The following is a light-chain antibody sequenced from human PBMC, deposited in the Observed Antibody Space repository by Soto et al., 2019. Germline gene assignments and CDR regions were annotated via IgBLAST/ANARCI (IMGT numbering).Light chain of an antibody. J-gene: IGKJ2*01. CDR2: GVS. Sequence: ENVLTQSPGTLSLSPGERATLSCRASQSVTNNFFAWYQQKPGQAPRLLIYGVSSRATGIPDRFSGSGSGTDFTLTISRLEPEDFVVYYCQQYSTLPHTFGQGNKLEVK. V-gene: IGKV3-20*01. CDR1: QSVTNNF. CDR3: QQYSTLPHT.